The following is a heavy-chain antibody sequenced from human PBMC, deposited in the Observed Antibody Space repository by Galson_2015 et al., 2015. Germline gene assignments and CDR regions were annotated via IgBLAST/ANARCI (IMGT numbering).Heavy chain of an antibody. CDR2: ISYDGGNK. V-gene: IGHV3-30-3*01. Sequence: SLRLSCAASGFTFSTYSMHWVRQAPGKGLEWVALISYDGGNKYYADSVRGRFTISRDNSKNTLYLQMNSLRAEDTAVYYCGSGMIAKVAVTVVDYWGQGTQVTVSS. CDR3: GSGMIAKVAVTVVDY. J-gene: IGHJ4*02. D-gene: IGHD3-22*01. CDR1: GFTFSTYS.